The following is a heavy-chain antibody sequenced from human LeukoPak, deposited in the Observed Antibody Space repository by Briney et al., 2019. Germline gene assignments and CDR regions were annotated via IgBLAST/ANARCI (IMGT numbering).Heavy chain of an antibody. D-gene: IGHD6-19*01. J-gene: IGHJ4*02. V-gene: IGHV3-48*03. Sequence: GGSLRLSCAASGFTFRSYEMTWVRQAPGKGLEWVSYISGSGSTIYYTDSVKGRFTISRDNAKNSLYPQMNSLRAEDTAVYYCAGLVLDYWGQGTQVTVSS. CDR3: AGLVLDY. CDR1: GFTFRSYE. CDR2: ISGSGSTI.